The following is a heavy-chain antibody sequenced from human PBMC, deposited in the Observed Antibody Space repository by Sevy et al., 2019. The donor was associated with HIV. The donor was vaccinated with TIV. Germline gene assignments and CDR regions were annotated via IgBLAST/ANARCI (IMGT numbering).Heavy chain of an antibody. D-gene: IGHD3-16*01. CDR2: ISPFHGNT. J-gene: IGHJ5*02. CDR3: ARVFGGRLYNGRFDP. V-gene: IGHV1-18*01. CDR1: GYSFTTYA. Sequence: ASVKVSCKASGYSFTTYAITWVRQAPGQGLEWMGWISPFHGNTNYAQKLQGRVSMPTDTSTSTALMELTSLRSDDRAGYYCARVFGGRLYNGRFDPGGQGTLVTVSS.